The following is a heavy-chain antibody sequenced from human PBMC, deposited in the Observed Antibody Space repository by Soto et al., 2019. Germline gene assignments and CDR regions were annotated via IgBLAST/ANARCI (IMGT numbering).Heavy chain of an antibody. CDR2: IYHSGST. D-gene: IGHD3-22*01. J-gene: IGHJ4*02. CDR3: ARVGFTYYYDSSGYNPLDY. CDR1: GGSISSSNW. V-gene: IGHV4-4*02. Sequence: LSLTCAVSGGSISSSNWWSWVRQPPGKGLEWIGEIYHSGSTNYNPSLKSRVTISVDKSKNQFSLKLSSVTAADTAVYYCARVGFTYYYDSSGYNPLDYWGQGTLVTVSS.